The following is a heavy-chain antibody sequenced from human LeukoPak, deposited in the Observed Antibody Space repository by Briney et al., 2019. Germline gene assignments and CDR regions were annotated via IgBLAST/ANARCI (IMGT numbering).Heavy chain of an antibody. CDR2: ISSSSSYI. V-gene: IGHV3-21*01. CDR1: GFTFSSYS. CDR3: ASRLLLWFGELLPDY. J-gene: IGHJ4*02. Sequence: GGSLRLSCAASGFTFSSYSMNWVRQAPGKGLEWVSSISSSSSYIYYADSVKGRFTISGDNAKNSLYLQMNSLRAEDTAVYYCASRLLLWFGELLPDYWGQGTLVTVSS. D-gene: IGHD3-10*01.